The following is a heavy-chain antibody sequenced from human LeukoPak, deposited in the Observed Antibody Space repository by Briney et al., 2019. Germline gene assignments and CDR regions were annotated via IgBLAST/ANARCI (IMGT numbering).Heavy chain of an antibody. J-gene: IGHJ4*02. D-gene: IGHD6-25*01. CDR2: IKQDGSEK. CDR3: ARDFIPAATFHS. CDR1: GFTFSNYW. V-gene: IGHV3-7*01. Sequence: GGSLRLSCAASGFTFSNYWMSWVRQAPGKGLEWVANIKQDGSEKHYVDSVKGRFTISRDNAKNSVYLQMDSLRVEDTARYYCARDFIPAATFHSWGQGTRVTVSS.